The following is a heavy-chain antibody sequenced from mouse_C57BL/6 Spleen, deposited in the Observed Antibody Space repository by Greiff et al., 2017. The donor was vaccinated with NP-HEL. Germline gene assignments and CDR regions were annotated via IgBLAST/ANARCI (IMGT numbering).Heavy chain of an antibody. Sequence: QVQLKQSGPGLVAPSQSLSITCTVSGFSLTSYGVDWVRQSPGKGLEWLGVIWGVGSTNYNSALKSRLSISKDNSKSQVFLKMNSLQTDDTAMYYCASLMGRFAYWGQGTLVTVSA. J-gene: IGHJ3*01. CDR3: ASLMGRFAY. CDR2: IWGVGST. CDR1: GFSLTSYG. V-gene: IGHV2-6*01. D-gene: IGHD2-3*01.